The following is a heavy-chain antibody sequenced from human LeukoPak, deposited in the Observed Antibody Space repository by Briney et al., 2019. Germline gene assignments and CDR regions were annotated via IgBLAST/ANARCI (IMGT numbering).Heavy chain of an antibody. J-gene: IGHJ4*02. CDR1: GGSISSST. CDR2: ISGSGGST. Sequence: ETLSLTCTVSGGSISSSTFYWGWIRQAPGKGLEWVSAISGSGGSTYYADSVKGRFTISRDNSKNTLYLQMNSLRAEDTAVYYCAKDASIVGATDFDYWGQGTLVTVSS. V-gene: IGHV3-23*01. D-gene: IGHD1-26*01. CDR3: AKDASIVGATDFDY.